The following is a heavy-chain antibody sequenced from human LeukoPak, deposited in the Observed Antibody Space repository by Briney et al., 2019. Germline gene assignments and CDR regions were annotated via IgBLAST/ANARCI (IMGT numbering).Heavy chain of an antibody. D-gene: IGHD2-21*01. Sequence: GGSLRLSCAASGFIFNNYGMSWVRQAPGKGLEWVSAISSSGHITYYADSVKGRFSISRDNAKNTLYLQLNSLRVEDTAVYHCANPNCGGDCYSPTFYWGRGTLVTVSS. J-gene: IGHJ4*02. CDR1: GFIFNNYG. V-gene: IGHV3-23*01. CDR3: ANPNCGGDCYSPTFY. CDR2: ISSSGHIT.